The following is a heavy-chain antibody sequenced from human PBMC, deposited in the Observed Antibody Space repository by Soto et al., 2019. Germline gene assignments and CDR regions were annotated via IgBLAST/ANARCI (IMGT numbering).Heavy chain of an antibody. V-gene: IGHV1-18*01. CDR1: GYTFTSYG. CDR2: ISTYNGNT. Sequence: QVQLVQSGAEVKKPGASVKVSCKTSGYTFTSYGISWVRQAPGQGLEWMGWISTYNGNTNYAQKFQDRVTMTIDTSTSRAYMDLSSLKTDATAVYYCASDPGYASGWDCDNWGRGTLVIVCS. D-gene: IGHD6-19*01. J-gene: IGHJ4*02. CDR3: ASDPGYASGWDCDN.